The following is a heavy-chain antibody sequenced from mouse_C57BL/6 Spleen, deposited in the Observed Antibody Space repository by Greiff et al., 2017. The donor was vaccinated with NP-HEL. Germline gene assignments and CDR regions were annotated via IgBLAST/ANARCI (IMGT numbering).Heavy chain of an antibody. D-gene: IGHD3-2*02. CDR2: ISSGSSTI. CDR3: ASGGQLRLRDYFDY. J-gene: IGHJ2*01. Sequence: EVQGVESGGGLVKPGGSLKLSCAASGFTFSDYGMHWVRQAPEKGLEWVAYISSGSSTIYYADTVKGRFTISRDNAKNTLFLQMTSLRSEDTAMYYCASGGQLRLRDYFDYWGQGTTLTVSS. CDR1: GFTFSDYG. V-gene: IGHV5-17*01.